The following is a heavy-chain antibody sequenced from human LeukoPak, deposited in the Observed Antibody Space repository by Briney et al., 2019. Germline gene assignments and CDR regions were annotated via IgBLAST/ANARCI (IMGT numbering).Heavy chain of an antibody. D-gene: IGHD3-10*01. V-gene: IGHV1-69*13. CDR1: GGTFSSYA. J-gene: IGHJ6*04. CDR2: IIPIFGTA. CDR3: AGGAYRELLWFGELLSPLYYYGMDV. Sequence: VASVKVSCKASGGTFSSYAISWVRQAPGQGLEWMGGIIPIFGTANYAQKFQGRVTITADESTSTAYMGLSSLRSEDTAVYYCAGGAYRELLWFGELLSPLYYYGMDVWGKGTTVTVSS.